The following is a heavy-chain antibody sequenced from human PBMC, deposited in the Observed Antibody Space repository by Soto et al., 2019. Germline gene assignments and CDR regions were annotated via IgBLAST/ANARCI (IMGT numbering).Heavy chain of an antibody. CDR3: EVTTGY. CDR2: MSPDSSNA. CDR1: GYTFTDYD. Sequence: QVQVVQSRAEVKKPGASVKVSCKTCGYTFTDYDINWVRQAPGQGLEWMGWMSPDSSNAGYAQQFQGRVSMTSNTSIRTAYMELSSLRTEDTAVYYCEVTTGYWGQGTLVTVSS. J-gene: IGHJ4*02. V-gene: IGHV1-8*01. D-gene: IGHD3-9*01.